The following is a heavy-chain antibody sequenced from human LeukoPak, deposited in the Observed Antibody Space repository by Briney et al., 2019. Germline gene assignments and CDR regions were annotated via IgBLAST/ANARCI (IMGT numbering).Heavy chain of an antibody. J-gene: IGHJ4*02. CDR3: ARAGYCSGGSCYGSDY. Sequence: PGGSLRLSCAASGFTFSSYGMHWVRQAPGKGLEWVAXXWYDGSIQYYADSVKGRFTISRDNSKNTLYLQMDSLRAEDTAVYYCARAGYCSGGSCYGSDYWGQGTLVSVSS. CDR2: XWYDGSIQ. V-gene: IGHV3-33*01. CDR1: GFTFSSYG. D-gene: IGHD2-15*01.